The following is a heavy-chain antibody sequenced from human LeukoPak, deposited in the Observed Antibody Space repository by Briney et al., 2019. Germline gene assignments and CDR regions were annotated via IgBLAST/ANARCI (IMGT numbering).Heavy chain of an antibody. CDR1: GGSISSSNYY. J-gene: IGHJ5*02. V-gene: IGHV3-11*01. CDR3: ARDRVYRSGDYVERWFDP. Sequence: KTSETLSLTCTVSGGSISSSNYYWGWIRQAPGKGLEWVSYISSSGSTKYYADSVKGRFTISRDNAKNSLYLQMNSLRAEDTAVYYCARDRVYRSGDYVERWFDPWGQGTLVTVSS. D-gene: IGHD4-17*01. CDR2: ISSSGSTK.